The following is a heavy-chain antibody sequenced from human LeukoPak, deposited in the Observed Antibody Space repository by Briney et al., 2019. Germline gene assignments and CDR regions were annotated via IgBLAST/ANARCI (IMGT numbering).Heavy chain of an antibody. CDR1: GYIFTSYG. Sequence: ASVKVSCKASGYIFTSYGISWVRQAPGQGLEWMGWISAYNGNTNYAQKLQGRVTMTTDTSTSTAYMEVRSLRSDDTAVYYCARDYSGGDVDYWGQGTLVTVSS. J-gene: IGHJ4*02. CDR3: ARDYSGGDVDY. D-gene: IGHD4-17*01. V-gene: IGHV1-18*01. CDR2: ISAYNGNT.